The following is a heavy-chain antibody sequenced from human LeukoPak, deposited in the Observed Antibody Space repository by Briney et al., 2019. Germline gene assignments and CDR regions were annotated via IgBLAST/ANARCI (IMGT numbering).Heavy chain of an antibody. CDR2: ISSSGSTI. V-gene: IGHV3-11*01. CDR3: ARGDLYYYGSGYYFDY. J-gene: IGHJ4*02. Sequence: GGSLRLSCAASGFTFSDYYMSWIRQAPGKGLEWVSYISSSGSTIYYADSVKGRFTISRDNAKNSLYLQMNSLRAKDTAVYYCARGDLYYYGSGYYFDYWGQGTLVTVSS. CDR1: GFTFSDYY. D-gene: IGHD3-10*01.